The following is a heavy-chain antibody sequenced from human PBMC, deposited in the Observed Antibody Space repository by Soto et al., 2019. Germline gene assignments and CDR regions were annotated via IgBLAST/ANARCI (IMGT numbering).Heavy chain of an antibody. CDR1: GGTFSSYA. CDR3: AREGMVRGARMYGMDV. CDR2: IIPIFGTA. D-gene: IGHD3-10*01. V-gene: IGHV1-69*13. Sequence: GASVKVSCKASGGTFSSYAISWVRQAPGQGLEWMGGIIPIFGTANYAQKFQGRVTITADESTSTAYMELSSLRSEDTAVYYCAREGMVRGARMYGMDVWGQGTTVPVSS. J-gene: IGHJ6*02.